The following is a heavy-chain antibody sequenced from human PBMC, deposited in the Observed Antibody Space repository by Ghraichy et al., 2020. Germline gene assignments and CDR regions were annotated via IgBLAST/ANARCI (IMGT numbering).Heavy chain of an antibody. D-gene: IGHD3-16*01. CDR1: GYSFDAYH. CDR2: VSADDGAT. J-gene: IGHJ4*02. V-gene: IGHV1-18*01. Sequence: ASVKVSCKASGYSFDAYHITWVRQVPGQGLEWMGWVSADDGATHYAQKLEGRVNMTTDTSTTTAYMEMKNLGFDDTAVYYCARGSSSLEFWGQGTAVTVSS. CDR3: ARGSSSLEF.